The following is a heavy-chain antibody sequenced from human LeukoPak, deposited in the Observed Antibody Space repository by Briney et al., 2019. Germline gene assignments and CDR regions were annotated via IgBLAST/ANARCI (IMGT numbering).Heavy chain of an antibody. J-gene: IGHJ3*02. CDR1: GFTFSSYE. D-gene: IGHD2-15*01. Sequence: GGSLRLSCAASGFTFSSYEMNWVRQAPGKGLEWVSYISSSGSTIYYADSVKGRFTISRDNAKNSLYLQMNSLRAEDTAAYYCASDIVVVVAAGNDAFDIWGQGTMVTVSS. CDR3: ASDIVVVVAAGNDAFDI. V-gene: IGHV3-48*03. CDR2: ISSSGSTI.